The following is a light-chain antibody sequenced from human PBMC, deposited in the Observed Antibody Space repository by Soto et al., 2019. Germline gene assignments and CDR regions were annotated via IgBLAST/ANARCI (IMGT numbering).Light chain of an antibody. Sequence: QSVLTQPPSASGSPGQAVTISCTGTSSDVGGYNYVSWYQQHPGKAPKLIIYEVNKWPSGVPDRFSGSKSGNTASLTVSGLQADDEADYYCSSYAGNGNVVFGGGTKVTVL. J-gene: IGLJ2*01. V-gene: IGLV2-8*01. CDR2: EVN. CDR3: SSYAGNGNVV. CDR1: SSDVGGYNY.